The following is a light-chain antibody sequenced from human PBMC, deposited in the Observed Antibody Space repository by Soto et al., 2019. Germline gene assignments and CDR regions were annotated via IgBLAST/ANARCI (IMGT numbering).Light chain of an antibody. Sequence: QPVLTQPPSASGTPGQRVTISCSGSISNLGSNFVFWYQQLPGAAPKLLISRNDQRPSGVPDRFSGSKSGNSASLAISGLRSEDEADYHCAAWDDSLRGVVFGGGTQLTVL. V-gene: IGLV1-47*01. CDR1: ISNLGSNF. J-gene: IGLJ3*02. CDR3: AAWDDSLRGVV. CDR2: RND.